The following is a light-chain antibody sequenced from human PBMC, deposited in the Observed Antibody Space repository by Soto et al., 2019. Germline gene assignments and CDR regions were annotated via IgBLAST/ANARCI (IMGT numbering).Light chain of an antibody. CDR1: QSVSSY. V-gene: IGKV3-11*01. Sequence: EIVLTQSPGTLSLSPGERATLSCRASQSVSSYLAWYQQKPGQAHRLLIYDTYNRATGIQARFSGSGSGTDFTLAIRSLEPEDFAVYYCKQRSNWPLTFGGGTKVDIK. J-gene: IGKJ4*01. CDR2: DTY. CDR3: KQRSNWPLT.